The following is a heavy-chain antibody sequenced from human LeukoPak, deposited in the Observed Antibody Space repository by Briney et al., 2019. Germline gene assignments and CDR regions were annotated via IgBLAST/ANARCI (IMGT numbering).Heavy chain of an antibody. CDR2: IYYSGTT. V-gene: IGHV4-59*01. Sequence: SETLSLTCAVYGGSFSGYYWSWIRQPPGKGLEWIGYIYYSGTTNYNPSLKSRVTISVDTSKNQFSLKLSSVTAADTAVYYCARGVYIAAAQYAYWGQGTLDTVSS. J-gene: IGHJ4*02. CDR1: GGSFSGYY. CDR3: ARGVYIAAAQYAY. D-gene: IGHD6-13*01.